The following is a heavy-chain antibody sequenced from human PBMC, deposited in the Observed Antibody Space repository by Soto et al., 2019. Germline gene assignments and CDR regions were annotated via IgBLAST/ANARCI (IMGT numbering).Heavy chain of an antibody. CDR2: IYYSGST. J-gene: IGHJ3*02. V-gene: IGHV4-59*01. Sequence: SETLSLTCTVSGGSISRYYWSWIRQPPGKGLEWIGYIYYSGSTNYNPSLKSRVTISVDTSKNQFSLKLSSVTAADTAVYYCARDGYYYDSSGYHTPHXAFDIWGQGTMVT. CDR3: ARDGYYYDSSGYHTPHXAFDI. CDR1: GGSISRYY. D-gene: IGHD3-22*01.